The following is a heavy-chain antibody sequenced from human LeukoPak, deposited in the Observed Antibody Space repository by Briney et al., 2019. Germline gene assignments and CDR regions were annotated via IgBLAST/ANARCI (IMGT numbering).Heavy chain of an antibody. CDR3: ARDYIAAASYGMDV. CDR1: GFTFSSYG. J-gene: IGHJ6*02. D-gene: IGHD6-13*01. CDR2: IWYDGSNK. Sequence: GGALRLSCAASGFTFSSYGMHWVRPAPGEGLEWVAVIWYDGSNKYYADSVKGRFTISRDNSKNTLYLQMNSLRAEDTAVYYCARDYIAAASYGMDVWGQGTTVTVSS. V-gene: IGHV3-33*01.